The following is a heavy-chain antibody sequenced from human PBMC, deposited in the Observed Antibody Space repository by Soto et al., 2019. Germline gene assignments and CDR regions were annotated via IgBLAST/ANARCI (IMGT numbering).Heavy chain of an antibody. CDR1: GGSISSYY. Sequence: SETLSLTCTVSGGSISSYYWSWIRQPPGKGLEWIGYIYYSGSTNYNPSLKSRVTISLDTSKNHFSLKLSSVTPADTAVYYCARDRYYGSGTYYNFYSGMDVWGQGTTVTVSS. V-gene: IGHV4-59*12. J-gene: IGHJ6*02. D-gene: IGHD3-10*01. CDR2: IYYSGST. CDR3: ARDRYYGSGTYYNFYSGMDV.